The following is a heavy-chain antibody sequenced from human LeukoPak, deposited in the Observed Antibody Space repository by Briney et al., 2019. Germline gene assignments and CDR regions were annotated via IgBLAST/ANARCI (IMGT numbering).Heavy chain of an antibody. Sequence: GASVKVSCKASGYAFIAYHMHWVRQAPGQGLEWMGWINPDRGATHIAQKFQGRVALSTDPSSTTAYMELSNLTPDDTAVYYCARAIITYGIAIIHFDSWGQGTLVAVSS. J-gene: IGHJ4*02. CDR2: INPDRGAT. V-gene: IGHV1-2*02. CDR3: ARAIITYGIAIIHFDS. CDR1: GYAFIAYH. D-gene: IGHD2-21*01.